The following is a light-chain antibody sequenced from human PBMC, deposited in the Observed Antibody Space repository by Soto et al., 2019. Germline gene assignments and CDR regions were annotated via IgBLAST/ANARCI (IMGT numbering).Light chain of an antibody. V-gene: IGLV2-14*01. Sequence: QSALTQPPSASGSPGQSVTISCTGTSSDVGGYNYVSWYQHHPGKAPKLLIYEVSNRPSGVSSRFSGSKSGNTASLTISGLQAEDEADYYCSSYINSITFVVFGGGTKVTVL. J-gene: IGLJ2*01. CDR3: SSYINSITFVV. CDR2: EVS. CDR1: SSDVGGYNY.